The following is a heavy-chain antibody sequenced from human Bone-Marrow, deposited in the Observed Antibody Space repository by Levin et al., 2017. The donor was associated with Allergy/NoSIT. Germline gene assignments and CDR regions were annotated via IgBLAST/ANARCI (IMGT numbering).Heavy chain of an antibody. CDR2: INPSGGST. V-gene: IGHV1-46*01. J-gene: IGHJ4*02. Sequence: ASVKVSCKASGYIFTSHYLHWVRQDPGQGLEWMGIINPSGGSTSYTQKFQGRVTMTSDTSTSTVYMELSSLRFEDTAVYYCARGCSGGDCFSYNFDYWGQGTLVSVSS. CDR1: GYIFTSHY. CDR3: ARGCSGGDCFSYNFDY. D-gene: IGHD2-21*02.